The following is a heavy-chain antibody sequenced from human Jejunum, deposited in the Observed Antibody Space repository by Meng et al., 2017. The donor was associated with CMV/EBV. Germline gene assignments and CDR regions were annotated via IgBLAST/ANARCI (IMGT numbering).Heavy chain of an antibody. D-gene: IGHD2-15*01. CDR2: INPKFGRK. CDR3: ARGHCSSGSCSSSVGNWFDP. V-gene: IGHV1-69*05. Sequence: SSNASSWVRQAHGKGLEWMGGINPKFGRKNYEQKLKGRVWMNTDESTSTVYMELYSLTSDDTAIYYCARGHCSSGSCSSSVGNWFDPWGQGTLVTVSS. J-gene: IGHJ5*02. CDR1: SSNA.